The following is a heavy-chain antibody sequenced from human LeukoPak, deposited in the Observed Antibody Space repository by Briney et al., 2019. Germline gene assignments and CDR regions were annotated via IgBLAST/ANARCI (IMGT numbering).Heavy chain of an antibody. CDR1: GFTFSNYA. D-gene: IGHD3-16*01. J-gene: IGHJ3*02. CDR2: ISHSGSL. CDR3: AKALPFGRDAFDI. V-gene: IGHV3-23*01. Sequence: GGSLRLSCAGSGFTFSNYAMNWVRQAPGKGLEWVSSISHSGSLSYADSVKGRFTISRDNSMNTLYLQMSSLTAEDTAIYYCAKALPFGRDAFDIWGQGTMVTVSS.